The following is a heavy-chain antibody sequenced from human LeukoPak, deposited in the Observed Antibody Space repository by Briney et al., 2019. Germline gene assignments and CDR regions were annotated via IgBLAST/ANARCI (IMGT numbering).Heavy chain of an antibody. CDR1: GFTFSSYA. J-gene: IGHJ3*02. Sequence: GGSLRLSCAASGFTFSSYAMSWVRQAPGKGLEWVSVIYSGGSTYYADSVKGRFTISRDNSKNTLYLQMNSLRAEDTAVYYCARSGFEGATDDAFDIWGQGTMVTVSS. CDR3: ARSGFEGATDDAFDI. CDR2: IYSGGST. D-gene: IGHD1-26*01. V-gene: IGHV3-53*01.